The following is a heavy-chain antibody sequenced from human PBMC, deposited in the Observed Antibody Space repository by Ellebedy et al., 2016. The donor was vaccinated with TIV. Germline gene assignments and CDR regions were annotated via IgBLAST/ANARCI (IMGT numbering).Heavy chain of an antibody. CDR1: SYTFTSSG. J-gene: IGHJ4*02. CDR3: ARYYYDSSDYFRYNDY. CDR2: ISVYNGDT. D-gene: IGHD3-22*01. Sequence: AASVKVSCKASSYTFTSSGLSWVRQAPGQGLEWMGYISVYNGDTHYTQKLHGRVTMTTDTSTSTAYMELRSLRSDDTAVYYCARYYYDSSDYFRYNDYWGQGTLVTVSS. V-gene: IGHV1-18*04.